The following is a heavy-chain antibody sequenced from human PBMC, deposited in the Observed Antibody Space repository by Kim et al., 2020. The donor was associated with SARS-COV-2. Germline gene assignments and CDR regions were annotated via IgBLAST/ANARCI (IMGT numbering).Heavy chain of an antibody. V-gene: IGHV3-9*01. J-gene: IGHJ6*02. D-gene: IGHD6-19*01. Sequence: KGRFTISRDNAKNSLYLQMNSLRAEDTALYYCAKDISGSGWSDYYYGMDVWGQGTTVTVSS. CDR3: AKDISGSGWSDYYYGMDV.